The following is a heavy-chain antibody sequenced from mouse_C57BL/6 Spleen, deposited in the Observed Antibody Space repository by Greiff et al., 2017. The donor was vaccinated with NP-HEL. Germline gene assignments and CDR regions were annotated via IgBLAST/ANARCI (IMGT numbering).Heavy chain of an antibody. V-gene: IGHV5-16*01. CDR1: GFTFSDYY. Sequence: EVQVVESEGGLVQPGRSMKLSCTASGFTFSDYYMAWVRQVPEKGLEWVANINYDGSSTYYLDSLKSRFIISRDNAKNILYLQMSSLKSEDTATYYCARDQDYDGYFDVWGTGTTVTVSS. D-gene: IGHD2-4*01. CDR2: INYDGSST. CDR3: ARDQDYDGYFDV. J-gene: IGHJ1*03.